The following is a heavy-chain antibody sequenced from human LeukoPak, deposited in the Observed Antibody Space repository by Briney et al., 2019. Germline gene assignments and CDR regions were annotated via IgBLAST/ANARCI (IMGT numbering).Heavy chain of an antibody. CDR3: ARSWQWLVRVGAFDI. CDR1: GGTFSSYA. CDR2: IIPIFGTA. J-gene: IGHJ3*02. V-gene: IGHV1-69*13. Sequence: SVKVSCKASGGTFSSYAISWVRQAPGQGLEWMGGIIPIFGTANYAQKFQGRVTITADESTSTAYMELSSLRSEDTAVYYCARSWQWLVRVGAFDIWGQGTMVTVSS. D-gene: IGHD6-19*01.